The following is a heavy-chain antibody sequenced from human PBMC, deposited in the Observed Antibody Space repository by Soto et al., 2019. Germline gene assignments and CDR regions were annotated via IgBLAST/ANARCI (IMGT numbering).Heavy chain of an antibody. CDR3: TRDQSSSWLPEADY. CDR1: GFTFGDYA. V-gene: IGHV3-49*03. J-gene: IGHJ4*02. CDR2: IRSKAYGGTT. D-gene: IGHD6-13*01. Sequence: EVQLVESGGGLVQPGRSLRLSCTASGFTFGDYAMSWFRQAPGKGLEWVGFIRSKAYGGTTEYAASVKGRFTISRDDSKSIAYLQMNSLKTEDTAVYYCTRDQSSSWLPEADYWGQGTLVTDSS.